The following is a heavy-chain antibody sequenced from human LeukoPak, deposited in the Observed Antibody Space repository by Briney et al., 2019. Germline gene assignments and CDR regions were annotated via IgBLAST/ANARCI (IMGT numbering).Heavy chain of an antibody. D-gene: IGHD3-3*01. CDR1: GGSISSGSYY. CDR2: IYTSGST. Sequence: SETLSLTCTVSGGSISSGSYYWGWIRQPAGKGLEWIGRIYTSGSTNYNPPLKSRVTISVAPSKNQFSLKLCSVTAADRAVYYCARDRTKNSDFWSGYYLNWFDPWGQGTLVTVSS. J-gene: IGHJ5*02. V-gene: IGHV4-61*02. CDR3: ARDRTKNSDFWSGYYLNWFDP.